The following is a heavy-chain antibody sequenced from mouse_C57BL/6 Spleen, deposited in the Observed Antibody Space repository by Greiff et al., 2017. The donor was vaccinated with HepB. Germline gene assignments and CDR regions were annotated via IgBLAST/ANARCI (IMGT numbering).Heavy chain of an antibody. J-gene: IGHJ4*01. CDR1: GYTFTSYW. CDR2: IDPSDSYT. V-gene: IGHV1-59*01. CDR3: ARIGLRSPPIAMDY. Sequence: QVQLQQPGAELVRPGPSVKLSCKASGYTFTSYWMHWVKQRPGQGLEWIGVIDPSDSYTNYNQKFKGKATLTVDTSSSTAYMQLSSLTSEDSAVYYCARIGLRSPPIAMDYWGQGTSVTVSS. D-gene: IGHD1-1*01.